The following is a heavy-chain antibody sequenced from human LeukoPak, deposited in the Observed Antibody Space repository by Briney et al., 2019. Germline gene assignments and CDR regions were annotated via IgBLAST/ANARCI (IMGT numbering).Heavy chain of an antibody. CDR1: GFTFSSYE. D-gene: IGHD3-10*02. Sequence: GGSLRLSCAASGFTFSSYEMNWVRQAPGEGLEWVSYISSSGSTIYYADSVKGRFTISRDNAKNSLYLQMNSLRAEDTAVYYCAELGITMIGGVWGKGSTVTISS. J-gene: IGHJ6*04. CDR2: ISSSGSTI. V-gene: IGHV3-48*03. CDR3: AELGITMIGGV.